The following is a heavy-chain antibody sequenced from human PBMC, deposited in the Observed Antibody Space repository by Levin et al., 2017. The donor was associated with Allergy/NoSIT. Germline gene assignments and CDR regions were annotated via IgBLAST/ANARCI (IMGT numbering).Heavy chain of an antibody. D-gene: IGHD5-12*01. V-gene: IGHV3-15*01. Sequence: GGSLRLSCAASGFTVSKAWMSWVRQAPGRGLEWVGRIKTKSDGGTTDYAAPVKGRFTISRDDSKNTLYLQINSLKTDDTAVYYCTSGYSGYANYNWLDPWGQGTLVTVSS. CDR1: GFTVSKAW. CDR2: IKTKSDGGTT. CDR3: TSGYSGYANYNWLDP. J-gene: IGHJ5*02.